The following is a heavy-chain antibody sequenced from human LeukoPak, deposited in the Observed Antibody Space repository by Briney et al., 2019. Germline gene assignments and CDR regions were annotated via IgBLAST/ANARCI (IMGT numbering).Heavy chain of an antibody. D-gene: IGHD4-11*01. CDR3: ARVDYGNNPTPFDY. CDR1: GYTFTDYY. CDR2: INPNSGGT. J-gene: IGHJ4*02. V-gene: IGHV1-2*06. Sequence: GASVKVSCKASGYTFTDYYIHWVRQAPGQGPEWMGRINPNSGGTDYAQKFQGRVTMTRDTSITTAYMELRRLTSDDTAVYYCARVDYGNNPTPFDYWGQGTLVIVSS.